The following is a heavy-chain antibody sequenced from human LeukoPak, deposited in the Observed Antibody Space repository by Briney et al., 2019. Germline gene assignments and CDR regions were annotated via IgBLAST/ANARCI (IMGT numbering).Heavy chain of an antibody. V-gene: IGHV4-34*01. Sequence: SETLSLTCAVSGYSISSGYYWSWIRQPPGKGLEWIGEINHSGSTNYNPSLKSRVTISVDTSKNQFSLKLSSVTAADTAVYYCARSPGYCSSTSCSRVDYWGQGTLVTVSS. CDR2: INHSGST. CDR3: ARSPGYCSSTSCSRVDY. J-gene: IGHJ4*02. D-gene: IGHD2-2*01. CDR1: GYSISSGYY.